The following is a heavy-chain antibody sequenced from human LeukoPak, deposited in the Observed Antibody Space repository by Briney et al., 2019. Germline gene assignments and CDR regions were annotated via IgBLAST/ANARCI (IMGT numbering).Heavy chain of an antibody. V-gene: IGHV4-4*02. CDR2: IYHNGDT. Sequence: SGTLSLTCDVSGGSITSSNWWSWVRQPPGKGLEWIGEIYHNGDTNYNPSPKSRVTISVDKSKNQFSLKVRSVTAADTAQYYCARGYSGYDYYFDYWGQGTLVAVSS. D-gene: IGHD5-12*01. J-gene: IGHJ4*02. CDR3: ARGYSGYDYYFDY. CDR1: GGSITSSNW.